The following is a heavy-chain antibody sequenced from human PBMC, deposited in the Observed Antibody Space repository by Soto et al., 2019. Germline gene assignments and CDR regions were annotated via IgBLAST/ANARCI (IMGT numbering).Heavy chain of an antibody. CDR3: ATVHNTSRSFDY. CDR2: ISYDGSYK. CDR1: GFTFNSHT. Sequence: GGSLRLSCTASGFTFNSHTMHWVRQAPGEGLEWVAVISYDGSYKFYADSVKGRFTISRGNSKSTLYLQMSSLRADDTAVYYCATVHNTSRSFDYWGQGTLVTVSS. V-gene: IGHV3-30-3*01. J-gene: IGHJ4*02. D-gene: IGHD1-20*01.